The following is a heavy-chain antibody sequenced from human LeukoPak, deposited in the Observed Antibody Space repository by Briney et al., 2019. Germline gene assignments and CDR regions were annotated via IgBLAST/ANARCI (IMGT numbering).Heavy chain of an antibody. CDR1: GGSISSYY. CDR3: ARGPYSGSYYSVNAFDI. D-gene: IGHD1-26*01. J-gene: IGHJ3*02. Sequence: SETLSLTCTVSGGSISSYYWSWIRQPAGKGLEWIGRIYTSGSTNYNPSLKSRVTISVDTSKNQFSLKLSSVTAADTAVYYCARGPYSGSYYSVNAFDIWGQGTMVTVSS. V-gene: IGHV4-4*07. CDR2: IYTSGST.